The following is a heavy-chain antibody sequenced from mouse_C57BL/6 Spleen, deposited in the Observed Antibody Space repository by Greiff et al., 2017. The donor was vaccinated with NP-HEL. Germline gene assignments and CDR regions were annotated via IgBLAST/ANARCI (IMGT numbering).Heavy chain of an antibody. J-gene: IGHJ2*01. D-gene: IGHD1-1*02. Sequence: EVMLVESEGGLVQPGSSMKLSCTASGFTFSDYYMAWVRQVPEKGLEWVANINYDGSSTYYLDSLKSRFIISRDNAKNILYLQMSSLKSEDTATYYCARSYYEGFDYWGQGTTLTVSS. CDR1: GFTFSDYY. CDR2: INYDGSST. CDR3: ARSYYEGFDY. V-gene: IGHV5-16*01.